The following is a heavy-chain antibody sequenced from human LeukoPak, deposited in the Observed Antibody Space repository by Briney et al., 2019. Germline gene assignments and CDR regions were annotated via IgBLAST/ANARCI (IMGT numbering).Heavy chain of an antibody. CDR2: TYYRSTWYN. CDR3: ARRLTQYDCFDP. D-gene: IGHD2-2*01. Sequence: SQTLSLTCAISGDSVSSNSVTWNWIRQSPSRGLEWLGRTYYRSTWYNDYAVSVRGRITVNPGTSKNQFSLHLNSVTPEDTAVYYCARRLTQYDCFDPWGQGTLVTVSS. J-gene: IGHJ5*02. V-gene: IGHV6-1*01. CDR1: GDSVSSNSVT.